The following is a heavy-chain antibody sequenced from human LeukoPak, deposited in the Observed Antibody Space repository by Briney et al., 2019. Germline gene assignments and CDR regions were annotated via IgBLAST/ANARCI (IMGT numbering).Heavy chain of an antibody. V-gene: IGHV3-30*04. CDR2: ISNDGSHD. D-gene: IGHD3-10*01. Sequence: GGSLRLSCAASGFTISNYAIHWVRQAPGTGLEWVAIISNDGSHDSYADSVKGRFTASRDNSKNTLSLQMTSLRAEDTAVYYCAREATYFFASGSFQGYYFDHWGQGTPVTVSP. CDR3: AREATYFFASGSFQGYYFDH. J-gene: IGHJ4*02. CDR1: GFTISNYA.